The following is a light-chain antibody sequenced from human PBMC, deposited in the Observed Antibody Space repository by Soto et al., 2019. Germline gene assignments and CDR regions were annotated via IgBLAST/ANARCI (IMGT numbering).Light chain of an antibody. J-gene: IGKJ4*01. CDR2: GAS. V-gene: IGKV3-15*01. CDR3: QQYNDWPPELT. CDR1: QSVSSN. Sequence: EIMMTQSPATLSVSPGERATLSCWASQSVSSNLAWYQQRHGQAPRLLIYGASTRAAGIPARFSGSGSGTDFTLTISGLQSEDSAVYYCQQYNDWPPELTFGGGTEVEIK.